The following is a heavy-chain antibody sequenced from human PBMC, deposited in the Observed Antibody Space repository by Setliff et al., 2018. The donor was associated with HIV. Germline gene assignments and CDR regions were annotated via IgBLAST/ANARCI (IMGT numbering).Heavy chain of an antibody. V-gene: IGHV3-21*01. J-gene: IGHJ4*02. Sequence: PGGSLRLSCAASGFTFSSYSMNWVRQAPGKGLEWVSSISRTSTYIYYADSLKGRFTISRDNSKNTLYLQMNSLRPEDTAVYYCAKDPGSVYSYYFDYWGQGTLVTVSS. CDR2: ISRTSTYI. CDR1: GFTFSSYS. CDR3: AKDPGSVYSYYFDY. D-gene: IGHD3-22*01.